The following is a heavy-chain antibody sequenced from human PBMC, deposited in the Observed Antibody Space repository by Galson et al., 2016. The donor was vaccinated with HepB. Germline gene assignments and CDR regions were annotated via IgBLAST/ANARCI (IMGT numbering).Heavy chain of an antibody. V-gene: IGHV3-73*01. Sequence: SLRLSCAASGFTFRGSAMHWVRQAPRKGLEWVGRIRSKANNYATTYAASVKGRFTISRDDSKDTLFLQMNSLKTEDTAVYYCTTDLPRSTTMALDYWGQGTLVTVST. CDR2: IRSKANNYAT. D-gene: IGHD5-18*01. CDR1: GFTFRGSA. CDR3: TTDLPRSTTMALDY. J-gene: IGHJ4*02.